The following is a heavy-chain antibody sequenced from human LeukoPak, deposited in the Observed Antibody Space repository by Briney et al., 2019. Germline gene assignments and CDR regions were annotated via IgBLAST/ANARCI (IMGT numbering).Heavy chain of an antibody. CDR2: ISGSGTST. Sequence: GGSLRLSCAASGFTFSTSAMNWVRQAPGKGLEWVSGISGSGTSTYYADSVKGRFTISRDNSKSTLFLQMNSLRAEDTAVYYCAKPNWNPETDWFDPWGQGTLVTVSS. D-gene: IGHD1-1*01. V-gene: IGHV3-23*01. CDR3: AKPNWNPETDWFDP. J-gene: IGHJ5*02. CDR1: GFTFSTSA.